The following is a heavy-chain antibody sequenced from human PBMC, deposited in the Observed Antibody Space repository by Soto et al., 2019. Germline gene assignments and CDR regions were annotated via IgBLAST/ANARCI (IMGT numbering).Heavy chain of an antibody. D-gene: IGHD3-3*01. J-gene: IGHJ6*02. CDR1: GGSISSSSYY. V-gene: IGHV4-39*01. Sequence: SETLSLTCTVSGGSISSSSYYWGRIRQPPGKGLEWIGSIYYSGSTYYNPSLKSRVTISVDTSKNQFSLKLSSVTAADTAVYYCARRVDFWSGYYPHYYYYYGMDVWGQGTTVTVSS. CDR3: ARRVDFWSGYYPHYYYYYGMDV. CDR2: IYYSGST.